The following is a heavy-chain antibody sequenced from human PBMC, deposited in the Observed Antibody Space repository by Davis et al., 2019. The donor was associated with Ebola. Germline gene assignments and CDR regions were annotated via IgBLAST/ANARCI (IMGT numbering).Heavy chain of an antibody. CDR3: ARDLWDTNYYYYGMDV. Sequence: GESLKISCAASGFTFSSYWMSWVRQAPGKGLEWVANIKQDGSEKYYADSVKGRFTISRDNSKNTLYLQMNSLRAEDTAVYYCARDLWDTNYYYYGMDVWGQGTTVTVSS. J-gene: IGHJ6*02. CDR1: GFTFSSYW. V-gene: IGHV3-7*01. D-gene: IGHD3-10*01. CDR2: IKQDGSEK.